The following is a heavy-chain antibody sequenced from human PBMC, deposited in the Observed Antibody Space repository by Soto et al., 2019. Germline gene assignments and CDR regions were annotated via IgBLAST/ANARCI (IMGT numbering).Heavy chain of an antibody. D-gene: IGHD3-3*01. Sequence: SETLSLTCTVSGGSISSSSYHWGWIRQPPGTGLEWIGSIYYSGSTYYNPSLKSRVTISVDTSKNQFSLKLSSVTAADTAVYYCARQLVHYDFWSGQPSYGMDVWGQGTTVTVSS. CDR3: ARQLVHYDFWSGQPSYGMDV. CDR1: GGSISSSSYH. CDR2: IYYSGST. V-gene: IGHV4-39*01. J-gene: IGHJ6*02.